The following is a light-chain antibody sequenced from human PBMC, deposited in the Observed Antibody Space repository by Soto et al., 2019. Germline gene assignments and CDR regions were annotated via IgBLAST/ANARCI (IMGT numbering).Light chain of an antibody. J-gene: IGLJ1*01. V-gene: IGLV2-23*02. CDR3: CSYAGSSRV. CDR2: EVS. Sequence: QSDLTQAAYGSGSPGQSSSISCTGTSSDVGSYNLVSWYQQHPGKAPKLMIYEVSKRPSGVSNRFSGSKSGNTASLTISGLQAEDEADYYCCSYAGSSRVFGPGTKVTVL. CDR1: SSDVGSYNL.